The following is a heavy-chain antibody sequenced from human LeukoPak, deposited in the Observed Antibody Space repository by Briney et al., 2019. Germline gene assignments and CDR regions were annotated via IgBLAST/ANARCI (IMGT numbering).Heavy chain of an antibody. V-gene: IGHV1-2*02. CDR3: ARGGEGYSGYAPGVGRDY. CDR2: INPNSGGT. Sequence: ASVKVSCKAPGYTFTGYYMHWVRQAPGQGLEWMGWINPNSGGTNYAQKFQGRVTMTRDTSISTAYMELSRLRSDDTAVYYCARGGEGYSGYAPGVGRDYWGQGTLVTVSS. J-gene: IGHJ4*02. CDR1: GYTFTGYY. D-gene: IGHD5-12*01.